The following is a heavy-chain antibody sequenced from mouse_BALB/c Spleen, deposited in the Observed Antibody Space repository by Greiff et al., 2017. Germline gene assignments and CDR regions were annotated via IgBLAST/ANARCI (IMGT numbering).Heavy chain of an antibody. D-gene: IGHD2-1*01. CDR3: ARDYGNYSWFAY. J-gene: IGHJ3*01. CDR1: GYSFTGYN. V-gene: IGHV1-39*01. CDR2: IDPYYGGT. Sequence: VHVKQSGPELEKPGASVKISCKASGYSFTGYNMNWVKQSNGKSLEWIGNIDPYYGGTSYNQKFKGKATLTVDKSSSTAYMQLKSLTSEDSAVYYCARDYGNYSWFAYWGQGTLVTVSA.